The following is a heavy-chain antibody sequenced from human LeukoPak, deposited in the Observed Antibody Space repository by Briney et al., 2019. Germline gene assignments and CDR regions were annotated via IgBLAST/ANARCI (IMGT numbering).Heavy chain of an antibody. V-gene: IGHV1-46*01. Sequence: ASVKVSCRASGYTFTSNYIHWVRQAPGQGLEWMGMIYPRDGSTSYAQKFQGRVTVTRDTSTSTVHMELSGLRSEDTAVYYCARDQEGFDHWGQGTLVTVSS. CDR1: GYTFTSNY. CDR3: ARDQEGFDH. CDR2: IYPRDGST. J-gene: IGHJ4*02.